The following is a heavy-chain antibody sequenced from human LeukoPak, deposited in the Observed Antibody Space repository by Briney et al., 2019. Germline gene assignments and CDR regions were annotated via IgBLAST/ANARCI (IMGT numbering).Heavy chain of an antibody. Sequence: SETLSLTCTVSGGSITDYYWGWIRQPPGKGLEWIGYDYYSGSSNYNPSLKSRVTISLDTSKNQFSLKMSSVTAADTAVYYCARDLKLDGSSGYYAFDIWGQGTMVIVSS. CDR1: GGSITDYY. V-gene: IGHV4-59*01. CDR2: DYYSGSS. D-gene: IGHD3-22*01. J-gene: IGHJ3*02. CDR3: ARDLKLDGSSGYYAFDI.